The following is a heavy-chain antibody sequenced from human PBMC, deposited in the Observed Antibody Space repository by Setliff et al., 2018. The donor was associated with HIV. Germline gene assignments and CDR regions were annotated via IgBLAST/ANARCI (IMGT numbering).Heavy chain of an antibody. V-gene: IGHV3-33*01. CDR1: GFTFSSYG. J-gene: IGHJ4*02. CDR2: IWYDGSNK. D-gene: IGHD4-17*01. Sequence: GGSLRLSCAASGFTFSSYGMHWVRQAPGKGLEWVAVIWYDGSNKYYADSVKGRFAISRDNSKNTLYLQMNSLRAEDTAVYYCARDTGPYGGRFDYWGQGTLVTVSS. CDR3: ARDTGPYGGRFDY.